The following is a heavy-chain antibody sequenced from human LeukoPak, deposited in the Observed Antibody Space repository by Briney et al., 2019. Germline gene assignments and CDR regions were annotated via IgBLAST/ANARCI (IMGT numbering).Heavy chain of an antibody. Sequence: SETLFLTCTVSGVSISTYYWSWIRQPPGKGLEWIEYIYSSGTTNYNPSLKSRVTISIDTSKNEFSLRLTSVTAADTAVYYCAREANYYGSGSYFEGTFDYWGQGSLVTVSS. J-gene: IGHJ4*02. CDR2: IYSSGTT. CDR3: AREANYYGSGSYFEGTFDY. V-gene: IGHV4-59*01. D-gene: IGHD3-10*01. CDR1: GVSISTYY.